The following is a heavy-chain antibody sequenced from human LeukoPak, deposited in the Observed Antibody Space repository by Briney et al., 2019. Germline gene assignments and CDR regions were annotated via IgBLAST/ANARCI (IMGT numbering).Heavy chain of an antibody. Sequence: GGSLRLSCAASGFSFSSYPMSWVRQAPEKGPEWVSAIGGRSNITYYADSVKGRFTISRDNSKNMLYLQVSSLRGDDTAIYYCAKGNVRAAAASWGPGTQVIVSS. CDR3: AKGNVRAAAAS. CDR1: GFSFSSYP. J-gene: IGHJ4*02. D-gene: IGHD6-13*01. CDR2: IGGRSNIT. V-gene: IGHV3-23*01.